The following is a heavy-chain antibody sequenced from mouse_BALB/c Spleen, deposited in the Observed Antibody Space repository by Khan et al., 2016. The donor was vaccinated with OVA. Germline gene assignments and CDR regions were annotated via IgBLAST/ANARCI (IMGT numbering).Heavy chain of an antibody. V-gene: IGHV1S41*01. CDR2: IGPGSGST. CDR1: GYTFTSYW. CDR3: ARSNYYGSSLYAMDY. Sequence: DLVKPGASVKLSCKASGYTFTSYWINWIKQRPGQGLEWIGRIGPGSGSTSYNEMFKGKATLTVDTSSSTAHIQLSSLSSEDSAVYFGARSNYYGSSLYAMDYWGQGTSVTFSS. J-gene: IGHJ4*01. D-gene: IGHD1-1*01.